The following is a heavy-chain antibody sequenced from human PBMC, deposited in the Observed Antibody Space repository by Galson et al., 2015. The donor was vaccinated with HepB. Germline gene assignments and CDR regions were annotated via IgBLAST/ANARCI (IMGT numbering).Heavy chain of an antibody. V-gene: IGHV3-7*01. D-gene: IGHD2-21*02. CDR3: ARDPLPNAFDI. CDR2: IKLDGSEK. J-gene: IGHJ3*02. Sequence: SLRLSCAASGFTFSSYWMSWVRLAPGKGLEWVANIKLDGSEKYYVDSVKGRFTISRDNAKNSLYLQMNSLRAEDTAVYYCARDPLPNAFDIWGQGTMVTVSS. CDR1: GFTFSSYW.